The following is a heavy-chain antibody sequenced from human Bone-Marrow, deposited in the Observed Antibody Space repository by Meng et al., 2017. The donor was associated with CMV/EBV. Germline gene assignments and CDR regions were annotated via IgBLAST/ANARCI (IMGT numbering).Heavy chain of an antibody. CDR2: IRSKANSYAT. D-gene: IGHD1-1*01. CDR3: ARAGGTKAFGEFDY. V-gene: IGHV3-73*01. CDR1: GFTFTNAW. J-gene: IGHJ4*02. Sequence: GGSLRLSCTASGFTFTNAWMSWVRQAPGKGLEWVGRIRSKANSYATAYAASVKGRFTISRDDSKNTAYLQMNSLKTEDTAVYYCARAGGTKAFGEFDYWGQGTLVTVSS.